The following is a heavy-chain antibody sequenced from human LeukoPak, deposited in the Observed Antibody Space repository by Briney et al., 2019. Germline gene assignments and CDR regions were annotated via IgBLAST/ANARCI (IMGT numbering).Heavy chain of an antibody. V-gene: IGHV3-23*01. Sequence: GGSLRLSCATSGFTFTNYAMNWVRQAPGKGLEWVSAVTGPGDTTYYADSVKGRFFMSRENSKTTVYLQMNSLRAEDTAIYYCAKGAEIDLWGQGTLVTASS. J-gene: IGHJ5*02. CDR3: AKGAEIDL. D-gene: IGHD3-16*01. CDR2: VTGPGDTT. CDR1: GFTFTNYA.